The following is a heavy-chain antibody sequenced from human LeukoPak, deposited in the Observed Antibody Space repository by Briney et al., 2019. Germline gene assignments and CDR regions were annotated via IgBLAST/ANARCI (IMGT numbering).Heavy chain of an antibody. CDR3: AKTGTPWYYFDY. CDR2: LHSDGTI. D-gene: IGHD6-13*01. CDR1: GFTFSSYA. Sequence: GGSLRLSCAASGFTFSSYAMSWLRQAPGRGLEWVSVLHSDGTIHYVDSVKGRFTISRDNSKNTLYLQMNGLRAEDTAVYYCAKTGTPWYYFDYWGQGTLVTVSS. V-gene: IGHV3-23*03. J-gene: IGHJ4*02.